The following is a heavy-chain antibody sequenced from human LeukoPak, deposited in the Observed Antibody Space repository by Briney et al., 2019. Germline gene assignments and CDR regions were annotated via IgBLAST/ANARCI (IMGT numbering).Heavy chain of an antibody. J-gene: IGHJ5*02. Sequence: GESLKISCKGSGYSFASYWIGWVRQMPGKGLEWMGIIYPDDSDTRYSPSFQGQVTISADKSISTAYLQWSSLKASDTAMYYCAIFDFLFGEVNNWFDTWGQGTLVTVSS. CDR3: AIFDFLFGEVNNWFDT. D-gene: IGHD3-16*01. CDR1: GYSFASYW. CDR2: IYPDDSDT. V-gene: IGHV5-51*01.